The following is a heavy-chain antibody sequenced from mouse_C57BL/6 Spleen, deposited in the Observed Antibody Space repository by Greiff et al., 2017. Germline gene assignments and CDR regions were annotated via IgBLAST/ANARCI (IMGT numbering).Heavy chain of an antibody. CDR1: GYTFTDYE. CDR2: IDPETGGT. V-gene: IGHV1-15*01. D-gene: IGHD4-1*01. CDR3: TRQDWNYFDY. Sequence: QVQLQQSGAELVRPGASVTLSCKASGYTFTDYEMHWVKQTPVHGLEWIGAIDPETGGTAYNQKFKGKAILTADKSSSPAYMELRSLTSEDSAVYYCTRQDWNYFDYWGQGTTLTVSS. J-gene: IGHJ2*01.